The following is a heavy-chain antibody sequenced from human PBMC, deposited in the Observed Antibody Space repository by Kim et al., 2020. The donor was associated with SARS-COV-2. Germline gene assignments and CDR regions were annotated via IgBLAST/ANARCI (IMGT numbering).Heavy chain of an antibody. CDR2: ISGSGDST. D-gene: IGHD6-19*01. CDR1: GFTFSNYA. V-gene: IGHV3-23*01. J-gene: IGHJ4*02. Sequence: GGSLRLSCATSGFTFSNYAMSWVRQAPGKGLEWVSSISGSGDSTFYVDSVKGRFTISRDNSKNTLYLQVNSLRAEDTAVYYCASRPPIAVAGTLHYWGQGTLVTVSS. CDR3: ASRPPIAVAGTLHY.